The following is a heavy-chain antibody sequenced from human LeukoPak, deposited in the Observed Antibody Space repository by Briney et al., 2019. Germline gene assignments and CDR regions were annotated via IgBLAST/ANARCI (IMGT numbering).Heavy chain of an antibody. D-gene: IGHD6-19*01. J-gene: IGHJ6*02. CDR3: ARGAGYSSGWSPDYYYYGMDV. CDR2: INPNSGGT. CDR1: GYTFTGYY. V-gene: IGHV1-2*04. Sequence: ASVKVSCKASGYTFTGYYMHWVRQAPGQGLEWMGWINPNSGGTNYAQKFQGWVTMTRDTSISTAYMELSRLRSDDTAVYYCARGAGYSSGWSPDYYYYGMDVWGQGTTVTVSS.